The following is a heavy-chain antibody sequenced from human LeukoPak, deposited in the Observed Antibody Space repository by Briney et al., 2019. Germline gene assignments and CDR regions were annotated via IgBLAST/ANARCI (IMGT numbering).Heavy chain of an antibody. CDR1: GFTFSSFA. CDR3: AKPHYFGSGSPDY. CDR2: ISDSDGST. D-gene: IGHD3-10*01. Sequence: GGSLRLSCAASGFTFSSFALSWVRQAPGKGLEWVSAISDSDGSTYYSNSEKGRFTISRDNSRNTLYLLMNSLRAEDTAIYYCAKPHYFGSGSPDYWGQGTLVTVSS. J-gene: IGHJ4*02. V-gene: IGHV3-23*01.